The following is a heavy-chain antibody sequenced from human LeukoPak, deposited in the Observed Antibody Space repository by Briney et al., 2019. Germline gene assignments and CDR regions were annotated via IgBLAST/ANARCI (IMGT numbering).Heavy chain of an antibody. D-gene: IGHD3-16*01. CDR2: LNPKTGNT. V-gene: IGHV1-8*02. Sequence: ASVKVSCKTSGYTFTDYDIQWERQATGQWLEWMGWLNPKTGNTGYARKLKGRITLTRSISITTAYMELSGLRSEDTAIYYCASGTLSLTWGQGTLVTVSS. CDR1: GYTFTDYD. J-gene: IGHJ5*02. CDR3: ASGTLSLT.